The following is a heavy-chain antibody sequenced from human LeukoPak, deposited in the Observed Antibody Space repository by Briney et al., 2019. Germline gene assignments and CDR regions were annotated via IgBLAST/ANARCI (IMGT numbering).Heavy chain of an antibody. D-gene: IGHD3-22*01. CDR3: AKEGQDYYDSSGYYYDY. CDR2: ISWNSGSI. CDR1: GFTFDDYA. J-gene: IGHJ4*02. Sequence: GGSLRLSCAASGFTFDDYAMHWVRQAPGKGLEWVSGISWNSGSIGYADSVKGRFTISRDNAKNSLYLQMNSLRAEDTAVYYCAKEGQDYYDSSGYYYDYWGQGTLVTVSS. V-gene: IGHV3-9*01.